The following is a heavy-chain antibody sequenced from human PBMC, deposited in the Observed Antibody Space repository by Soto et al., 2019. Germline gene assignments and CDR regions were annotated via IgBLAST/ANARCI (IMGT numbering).Heavy chain of an antibody. D-gene: IGHD6-19*01. J-gene: IGHJ6*02. V-gene: IGHV4-39*01. CDR3: ARPELKYSSGWYVNGMDV. CDR1: GGSISSGTYY. CDR2: ISYRGST. Sequence: QLQLQESGPGLVKPSETLSLTCTVSGGSISSGTYYWGWIRQPPGKGLEWVGSISYRGSTHSNPSLRSRVTISVDTSKNQFSLSLTSVTAADTAVYYCARPELKYSSGWYVNGMDVWGRGTTVTVSS.